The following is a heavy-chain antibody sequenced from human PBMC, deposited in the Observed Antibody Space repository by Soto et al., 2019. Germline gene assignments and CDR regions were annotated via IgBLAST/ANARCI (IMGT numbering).Heavy chain of an antibody. J-gene: IGHJ6*02. CDR2: ISWNSGSI. V-gene: IGHV3-9*01. CDR3: AISYYDILTGPTYGMDV. CDR1: GFTFDDYA. Sequence: EVQLVESGGGLVQPGRSLRLSCAASGFTFDDYAMHWVRQAPGKGLEWVSGISWNSGSIGYADSVKGRFTISRDNAKNSLYLQMNSLRAEDTALYYCAISYYDILTGPTYGMDVWGQGTTVTVSS. D-gene: IGHD3-9*01.